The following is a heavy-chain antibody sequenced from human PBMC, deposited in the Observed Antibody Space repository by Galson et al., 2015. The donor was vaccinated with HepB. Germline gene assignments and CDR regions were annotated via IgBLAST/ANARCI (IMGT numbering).Heavy chain of an antibody. CDR1: GFTFSSYS. Sequence: SLRLSCAASGFTFSSYSMNWVRQAPGKGLVWVSRINSDGSSTSYADSVKGRFTISRDNAKNTLYLQMNSLRAEDTAVYYCARDYAVVPAARGNNWFDPWGQGTMVTVSS. CDR3: ARDYAVVPAARGNNWFDP. J-gene: IGHJ5*01. V-gene: IGHV3-74*01. CDR2: INSDGSST. D-gene: IGHD2-2*01.